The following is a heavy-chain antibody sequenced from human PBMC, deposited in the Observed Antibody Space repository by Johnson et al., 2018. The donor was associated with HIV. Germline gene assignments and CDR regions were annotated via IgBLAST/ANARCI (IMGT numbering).Heavy chain of an antibody. Sequence: QVQLVESGGGLVKPGGSLRLSCAASGFTFSNAWMSWVRQAPGKGLEWVAFIRYDGSNKYYADSVKGRFTISRDNSKNTLYLQMNSLRAEDTAVYCCARAGYSSSWYHDAFDIWGQGTMVTVSS. CDR1: GFTFSNAW. CDR2: IRYDGSNK. D-gene: IGHD6-13*01. V-gene: IGHV3-30*02. CDR3: ARAGYSSSWYHDAFDI. J-gene: IGHJ3*02.